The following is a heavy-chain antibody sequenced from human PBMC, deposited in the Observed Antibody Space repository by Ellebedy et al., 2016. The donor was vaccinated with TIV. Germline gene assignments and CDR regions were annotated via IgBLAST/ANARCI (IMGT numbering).Heavy chain of an antibody. J-gene: IGHJ5*02. Sequence: ASVKVSXXASGYTFTGYYMHWVRQAPGQGLEWMGWINPNSGGTNYAQKFQGRVTMTRDTSISTAYMELSSLRSEDTAVYYCAGGSEFFNWFDPWGQGTLVTVSS. D-gene: IGHD3-3*01. CDR3: AGGSEFFNWFDP. V-gene: IGHV1-2*02. CDR2: INPNSGGT. CDR1: GYTFTGYY.